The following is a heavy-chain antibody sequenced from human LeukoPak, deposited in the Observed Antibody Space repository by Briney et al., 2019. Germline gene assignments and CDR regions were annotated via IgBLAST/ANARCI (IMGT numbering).Heavy chain of an antibody. CDR3: ARDSRGMWLRLIRYYYYYYMDV. Sequence: GGPLRLSCAASGFTFSSYSMSWVRQAPGKGLEWVSSISSSSSYIYYADSVKGRFTISRDNAKNSLYLQMNSLRAEDTAVYYCARDSRGMWLRLIRYYYYYYMDVWGKGTTVTVSS. J-gene: IGHJ6*03. D-gene: IGHD5-12*01. CDR1: GFTFSSYS. V-gene: IGHV3-21*01. CDR2: ISSSSSYI.